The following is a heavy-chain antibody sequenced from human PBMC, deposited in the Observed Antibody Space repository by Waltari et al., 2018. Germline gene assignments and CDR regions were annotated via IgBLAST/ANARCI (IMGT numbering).Heavy chain of an antibody. CDR1: GFTFSSYA. J-gene: IGHJ4*02. CDR3: AKSDSSGYLVGY. D-gene: IGHD3-22*01. V-gene: IGHV3-23*03. Sequence: EVQLLESGGGLVQPGGSLRLSCAASGFTFSSYAMSWVRQAPGKGMVWVSVIYSGGSTYYADSVNGRFTISRDNSKNTLYLQMNSLRAEDTAVYYCAKSDSSGYLVGYWGQGTLVTVSS. CDR2: IYSGGST.